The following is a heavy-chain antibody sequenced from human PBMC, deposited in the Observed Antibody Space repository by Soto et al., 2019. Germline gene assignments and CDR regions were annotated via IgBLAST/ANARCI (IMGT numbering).Heavy chain of an antibody. V-gene: IGHV4-31*03. D-gene: IGHD4-17*01. CDR1: GASIRTGGYY. CDR3: ARDRKDYPDI. Sequence: SETLSLTCTVSGASIRTGGYYWSWIRQRPGKGLEWIAYIFYTGSAYYNPSLESRLSISIDRSKNQFSLELRSVSVADTAVYYCARDRKDYPDIWGQGTRVTVSS. CDR2: IFYTGSA. J-gene: IGHJ4*02.